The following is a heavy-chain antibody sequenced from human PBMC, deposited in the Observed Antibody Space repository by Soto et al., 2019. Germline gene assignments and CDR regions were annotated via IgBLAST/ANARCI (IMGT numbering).Heavy chain of an antibody. J-gene: IGHJ4*02. CDR1: GFTFSSYA. V-gene: IGHV3-30-3*01. Sequence: QVQLVESGGGVVQPGRSLRLSCAASGFTFSSYAMHWVRQAPGKGLEWVAVISYDGSNKYYADSVKGRFTISRDNSKNTMYLQMNSLRAEETAVYYCARDLKGYGYSSGLGLDYWGQGTLVTVSS. CDR2: ISYDGSNK. D-gene: IGHD6-19*01. CDR3: ARDLKGYGYSSGLGLDY.